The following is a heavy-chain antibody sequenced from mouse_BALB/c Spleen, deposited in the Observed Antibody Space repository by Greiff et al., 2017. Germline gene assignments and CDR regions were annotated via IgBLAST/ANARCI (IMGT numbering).Heavy chain of an antibody. Sequence: EVQRVESGGGLVKPGGSLKLSCAASGFTFSSYAMSWVRQSPEKRLEWVAEISSGGSYTYYPDTVTGRFTISRDNAKNTLYLEMSSLRSEDTAMYYCARGRSYYGNYEGMDYWGQGTSVTVSS. CDR2: ISSGGSYT. J-gene: IGHJ4*01. CDR1: GFTFSSYA. CDR3: ARGRSYYGNYEGMDY. V-gene: IGHV5-9-4*01. D-gene: IGHD2-1*01.